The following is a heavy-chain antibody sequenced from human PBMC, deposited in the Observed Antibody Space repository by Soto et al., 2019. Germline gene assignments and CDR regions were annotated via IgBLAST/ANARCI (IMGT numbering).Heavy chain of an antibody. CDR3: ARGVSGTARLNWFDP. D-gene: IGHD6-13*01. CDR2: IWYDGSNK. CDR1: GFTFSSYG. J-gene: IGHJ5*02. V-gene: IGHV3-33*01. Sequence: GGSLRLSCAASGFTFSSYGMHWVRQAPGKGLEWVAVIWYDGSNKYYADSVKGRFTISRDNSKNTLYLQMNSLRAEDTAVYYCARGVSGTARLNWFDPWGQGTLVTVSS.